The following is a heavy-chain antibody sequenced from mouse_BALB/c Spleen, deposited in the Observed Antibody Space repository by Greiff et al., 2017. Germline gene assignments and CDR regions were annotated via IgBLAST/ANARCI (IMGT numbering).Heavy chain of an antibody. CDR2: ISYSGST. J-gene: IGHJ4*01. V-gene: IGHV3-8*02. CDR1: GDSITSGY. Sequence: EVQRVESGPSLVKPSQTLSLTCSVTGDSITSGYWNWIRKFPGNKLEYMGYISYSGSTYYNPSLKSRISITRDTSKNQYYLQLNSVTTEDTATYYCARGGIFITTVRRAMDYWGQGTSVTVSS. CDR3: ARGGIFITTVRRAMDY. D-gene: IGHD1-1*01.